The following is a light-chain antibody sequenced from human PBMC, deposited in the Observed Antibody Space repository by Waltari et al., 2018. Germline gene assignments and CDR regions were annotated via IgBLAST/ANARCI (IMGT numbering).Light chain of an antibody. CDR2: EGT. CDR1: STDLGSSTL. J-gene: IGLJ2*01. CDR3: FSYADGRSLV. Sequence: QSALTQPASVSGSPGQSIPLSCTGSSTDLGSSTLVSGYQHHPDKAPKLLIYEGTARPSGISHRFSGSKSGNTASLTISTLQAEDEADYYCFSYADGRSLVFGGGTKVTVL. V-gene: IGLV2-23*01.